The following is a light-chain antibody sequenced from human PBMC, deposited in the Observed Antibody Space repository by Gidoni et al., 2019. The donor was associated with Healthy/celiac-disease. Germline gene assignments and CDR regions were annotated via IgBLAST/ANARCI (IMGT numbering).Light chain of an antibody. V-gene: IGKV3-11*01. CDR2: DAS. Sequence: LFTKSPATLSLSPGERATLSCRASQSVSSYLAWYQQKPGQAPRLLIYDASNRATGIPARFSGSGSWTDFTLTISSLEPEDFAVYYCQQRSNWLTFGGGTKVEIK. J-gene: IGKJ4*01. CDR3: QQRSNWLT. CDR1: QSVSSY.